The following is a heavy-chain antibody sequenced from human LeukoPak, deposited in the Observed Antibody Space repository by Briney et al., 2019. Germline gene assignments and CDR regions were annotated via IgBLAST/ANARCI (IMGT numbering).Heavy chain of an antibody. V-gene: IGHV4-30-4*07. J-gene: IGHJ5*02. Sequence: SETLSLTCAVSGGSISSGGYSWSWIRQPPGKGLEWIGYISFSGSTYYNPSLKSRVTISVDTSKNQFSLKLSSVTAADTAVFYCARDRTLRSIAARGWFDPWGQGTLVTVSS. CDR1: GGSISSGGYS. CDR2: ISFSGST. D-gene: IGHD6-6*01. CDR3: ARDRTLRSIAARGWFDP.